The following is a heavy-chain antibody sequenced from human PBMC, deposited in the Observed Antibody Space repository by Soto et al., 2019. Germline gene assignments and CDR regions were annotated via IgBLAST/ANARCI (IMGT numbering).Heavy chain of an antibody. V-gene: IGHV3-23*01. CDR2: ISGSGGST. CDR3: AKALVGATTYYYGMDV. CDR1: GFTFSSYA. Sequence: GGSLRLSCAASGFTFSSYAMSWVRQAPGKGLEWVSAISGSGGSTYYADSVKGRFTISRDNSKNTLYLQMNSLRAEDTAVYYCAKALVGATTYYYGMDVWGQGTTVTVSS. D-gene: IGHD1-26*01. J-gene: IGHJ6*02.